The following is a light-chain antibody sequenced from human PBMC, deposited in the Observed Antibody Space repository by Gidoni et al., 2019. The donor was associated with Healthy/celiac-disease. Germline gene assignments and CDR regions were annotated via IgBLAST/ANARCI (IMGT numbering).Light chain of an antibody. J-gene: IGKJ4*01. CDR2: GAS. V-gene: IGKV3-20*01. Sequence: EIVLTQSPGTLSLSPGERATLSCRASQSVSSSYLAWYQQKPGQAPRPLIYGASSRATGIPDRFSGSGSGTDFTLTISRLEPEDFAVYYCQQYGSSFGGGTKVEIK. CDR3: QQYGSS. CDR1: QSVSSSY.